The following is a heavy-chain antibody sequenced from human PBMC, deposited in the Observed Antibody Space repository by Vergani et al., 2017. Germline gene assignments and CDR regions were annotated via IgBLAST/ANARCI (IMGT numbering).Heavy chain of an antibody. CDR1: GYSFTSYC. CDR3: AWGSYRYTLLGY. J-gene: IGHJ4*02. D-gene: IGHD3-16*02. V-gene: IGHV5-10-1*03. CDR2: IDPSDSYT. Sequence: EVQLVQSGAEVKKPGESLRISCKGSGYSFTSYCISWVRQMPGKGLEWMGRIDPSDSYTNYSPSFQGHVTIAADKCISTAYLQWSSLKASDTAMYYCAWGSYRYTLLGYWGQGTLVTVSS.